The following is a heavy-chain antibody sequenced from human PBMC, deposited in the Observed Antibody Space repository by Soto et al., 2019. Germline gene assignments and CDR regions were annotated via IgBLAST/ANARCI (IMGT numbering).Heavy chain of an antibody. CDR2: INAGNGNT. D-gene: IGHD2-21*02. V-gene: IGHV1-3*01. CDR3: ARSIVVVTAADY. Sequence: QVQLVQSGAEVKKPGASVKVSCKASGYTFTSYAMHWVRQAPGQRLEWMGWINAGNGNTKYSQKFQGRVTITRDTSETTASRELSRLRSEDPAVYYCARSIVVVTAADYWGQGTLVPVSS. CDR1: GYTFTSYA. J-gene: IGHJ4*02.